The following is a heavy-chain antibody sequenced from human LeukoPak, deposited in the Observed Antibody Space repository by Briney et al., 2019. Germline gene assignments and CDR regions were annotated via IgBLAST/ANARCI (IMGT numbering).Heavy chain of an antibody. D-gene: IGHD3-22*01. Sequence: SVKVSCKASGGTFSSYAISWVRQAPGQGLEWMGRIIPILGIANYAQKLQGRVTMTTDTSTSTAYMELRSLRSDDTAVYYCARDNYYDSSGYYQRNDYWGQGTLVTVSS. CDR2: IIPILGIA. V-gene: IGHV1-69*04. J-gene: IGHJ4*02. CDR3: ARDNYYDSSGYYQRNDY. CDR1: GGTFSSYA.